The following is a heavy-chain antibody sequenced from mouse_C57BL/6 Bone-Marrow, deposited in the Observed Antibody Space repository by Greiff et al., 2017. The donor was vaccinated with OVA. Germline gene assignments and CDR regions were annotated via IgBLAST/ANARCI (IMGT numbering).Heavy chain of an antibody. V-gene: IGHV5-9-1*02. Sequence: EVQLMASGAGLVKPGGSLQLSCAASGFTFSCYAMSWVRQTPDKRLEWVAYISSGGDYIYYADTVKGRFTISIDNARNTLYLQMSSLKSEDTAMYYCTRDYYDSPFDYWGQGTTLTVSS. CDR3: TRDYYDSPFDY. CDR2: ISSGGDYI. D-gene: IGHD1-1*01. J-gene: IGHJ2*01. CDR1: GFTFSCYA.